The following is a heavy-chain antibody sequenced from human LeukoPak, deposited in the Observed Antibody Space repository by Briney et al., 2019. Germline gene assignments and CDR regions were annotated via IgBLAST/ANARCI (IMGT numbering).Heavy chain of an antibody. Sequence: SVKVSCKASGGIFSSYGISWVRQAPGQGLEWMGGINPVFDAPKYAQTFKGRVTITADESTSTAYMELSSLRSEDTAVYYCARGAVEMATMEAFDIWGQGTMVTVSS. CDR3: ARGAVEMATMEAFDI. CDR1: GGIFSSYG. D-gene: IGHD5-24*01. CDR2: INPVFDAP. V-gene: IGHV1-69*13. J-gene: IGHJ3*02.